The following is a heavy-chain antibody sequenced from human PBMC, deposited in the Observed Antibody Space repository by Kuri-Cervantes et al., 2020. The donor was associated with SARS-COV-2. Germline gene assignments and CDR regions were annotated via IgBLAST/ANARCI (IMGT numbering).Heavy chain of an antibody. Sequence: GGSLRLSCTGSGYSFTSYWIGWVRQMPGKGLEWMGIIYPGDSDTRYSPSFQGQVTISADKSNSAAYLQWNSLKASDTAMYYCAIPHSGMVRGVIGAFDIWGQGTMVTVSS. V-gene: IGHV5-51*01. CDR3: AIPHSGMVRGVIGAFDI. D-gene: IGHD3-10*01. J-gene: IGHJ3*02. CDR2: IYPGDSDT. CDR1: GYSFTSYW.